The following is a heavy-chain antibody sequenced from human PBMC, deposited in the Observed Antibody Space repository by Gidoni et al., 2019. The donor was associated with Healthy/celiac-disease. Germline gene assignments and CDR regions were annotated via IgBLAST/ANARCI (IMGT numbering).Heavy chain of an antibody. Sequence: QVQLQESGPGLVKPSQTLSLTCTVSGGSISSGGSYWSWIRQHPGKGLEWIGYIYYSGSTYYNPSLKSRVTISVDTSKNQFSLKLSSVTAADTAVYYCARVGEAAAGKFGRPGQGAYYFDYWGQGTLVTVSS. V-gene: IGHV4-31*03. D-gene: IGHD6-13*01. CDR2: IYYSGST. J-gene: IGHJ4*02. CDR3: ARVGEAAAGKFGRPGQGAYYFDY. CDR1: GGSISSGGSY.